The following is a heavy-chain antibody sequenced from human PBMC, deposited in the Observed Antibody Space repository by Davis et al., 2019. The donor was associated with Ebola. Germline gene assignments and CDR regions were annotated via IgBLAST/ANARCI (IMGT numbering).Heavy chain of an antibody. CDR2: ISSSSSYI. CDR1: RFTFSNYG. J-gene: IGHJ4*02. D-gene: IGHD5-12*01. Sequence: GGSLRLSCAASRFTFSNYGMNWVRQAPGQGLEWVSSISSSSSYIYYADSVKGRFTISRDNAKNSLYLQMNSLRAEDTAVYYCASWFGGYDQAEFIDYWGQGTLVTVSS. CDR3: ASWFGGYDQAEFIDY. V-gene: IGHV3-21*01.